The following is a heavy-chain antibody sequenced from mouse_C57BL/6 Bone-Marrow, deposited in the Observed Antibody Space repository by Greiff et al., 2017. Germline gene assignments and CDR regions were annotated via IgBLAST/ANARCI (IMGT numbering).Heavy chain of an antibody. V-gene: IGHV1-22*01. D-gene: IGHD1-1*01. CDR3: ATTTVVAKDYFDY. CDR2: INPNNGGT. J-gene: IGHJ2*01. Sequence: VHVKQSGPELVKPGASVKMSCKASGYTFTDYNMHWVKQSHGKSLEWIGYINPNNGGTSYNQKFKGKATLTVNKSSSTAYMELRSLTSEDSAVYYCATTTVVAKDYFDYWGQGTTLTVSS. CDR1: GYTFTDYN.